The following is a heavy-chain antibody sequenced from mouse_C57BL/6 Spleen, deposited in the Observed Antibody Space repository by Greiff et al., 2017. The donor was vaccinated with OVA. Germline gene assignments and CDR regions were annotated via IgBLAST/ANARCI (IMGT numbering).Heavy chain of an antibody. CDR2: IYPGDGDT. Sequence: VQLQQSGPELVKPGASVKISCKASGYAFSSSWMNWVKQRPGKGLVWIGRIYPGDGDTNYNGKFKGKATLTADKSSSTAYMQLSSLTSEDSAVYFGASGVTTRYYAMDYWGQGTSVTVSS. CDR1: GYAFSSSW. CDR3: ASGVTTRYYAMDY. J-gene: IGHJ4*01. D-gene: IGHD2-5*01. V-gene: IGHV1-82*01.